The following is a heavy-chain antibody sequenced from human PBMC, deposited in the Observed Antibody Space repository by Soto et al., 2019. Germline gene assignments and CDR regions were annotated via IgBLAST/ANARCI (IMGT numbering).Heavy chain of an antibody. CDR1: GGTFSSYA. CDR2: IIPIFGTA. J-gene: IGHJ6*01. D-gene: IGHD3-3*01. Sequence: QVQLVQSGAEVKKPGSSVKVSCKASGGTFSSYAISWVRQAPGQGLEWMGGIIPIFGTANYAQKFQGRVXXAADETTSTAYMELSSLRSEDTAVYYCARGDFWSGYEXGXPXGDAXXYXXYGMDVWGXGTTVTVSS. V-gene: IGHV1-69*01. CDR3: ARGDFWSGYEXGXPXGDAXXYXXYGMDV.